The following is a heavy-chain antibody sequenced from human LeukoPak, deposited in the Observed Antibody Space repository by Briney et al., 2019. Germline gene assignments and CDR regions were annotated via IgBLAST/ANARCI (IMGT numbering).Heavy chain of an antibody. V-gene: IGHV1-2*02. CDR3: ARRSVGYCSGGSCYLTDYWYFDL. Sequence: ASVKVSCKASGYTFTGYYMHWVRRAPGQGLEWMGWINPNSGGTNYAQKFQGRVTMTRDTSISTAYMELSRLRSDDTAVYYCARRSVGYCSGGSCYLTDYWYFDLWGRGTLVTVSS. CDR2: INPNSGGT. D-gene: IGHD2-15*01. CDR1: GYTFTGYY. J-gene: IGHJ2*01.